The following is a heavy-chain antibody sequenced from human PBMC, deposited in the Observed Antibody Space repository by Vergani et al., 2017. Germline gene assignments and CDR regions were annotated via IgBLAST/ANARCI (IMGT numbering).Heavy chain of an antibody. V-gene: IGHV3-33*01. CDR1: GFTFSSYG. D-gene: IGHD3-10*01. CDR2: IRYDGSNK. J-gene: IGHJ6*03. CDR3: AREGIVRGVESYYYYMDV. Sequence: QVQLVESGGGVVQPGRSLRLSCAASGFTFSSYGMHWVRQAPGKGLEWVAFIRYDGSNKYYADSVKGRFTISRDNSKNTRYLQMNSLRAEDTAVYYCAREGIVRGVESYYYYMDVWGKGTTVTVSS.